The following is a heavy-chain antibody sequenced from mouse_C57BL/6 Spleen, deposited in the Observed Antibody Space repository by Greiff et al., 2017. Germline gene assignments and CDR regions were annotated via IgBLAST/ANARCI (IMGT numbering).Heavy chain of an antibody. CDR2: ISSGGSYT. Sequence: EVKLVESGGDLVKPGGSLKLSCAASGFTFSSYGMSWVRQTPDKRLEWVATISSGGSYTYYPDSVKGRFTISRDNAKNTLYLQMSSLKSEDTAMYYCASSYGSSYYFDYWGQGTTLTVSS. V-gene: IGHV5-6*01. CDR3: ASSYGSSYYFDY. D-gene: IGHD1-1*01. J-gene: IGHJ2*01. CDR1: GFTFSSYG.